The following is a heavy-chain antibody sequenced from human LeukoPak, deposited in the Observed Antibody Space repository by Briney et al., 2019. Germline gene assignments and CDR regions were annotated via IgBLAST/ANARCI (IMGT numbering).Heavy chain of an antibody. CDR2: IYYSGST. J-gene: IGHJ6*02. Sequence: SETLSLTCTVSGGSISSYYWSWIRQPPGKGLEWIGYIYYSGSTNYNPSLKSRVTISVDTSKNQFSLKLSSVTAADTAVYYCAREKSFWSGYYPHHYGMDVWGQGTTVTVSS. D-gene: IGHD3-3*01. V-gene: IGHV4-59*12. CDR1: GGSISSYY. CDR3: AREKSFWSGYYPHHYGMDV.